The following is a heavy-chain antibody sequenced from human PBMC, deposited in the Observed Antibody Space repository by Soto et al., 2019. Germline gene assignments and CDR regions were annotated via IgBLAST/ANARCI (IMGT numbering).Heavy chain of an antibody. CDR1: GFTFSKYA. CDR3: ADIGGYDSVGGTY. D-gene: IGHD3-16*01. J-gene: IGHJ4*02. Sequence: GGSLRLSCAASGFTFSKYAMTWARQAPGKGLEWVSAISSGGSGTYYVDSVKGRFTVSRDNSQNTLYLQMNSLRAEDTAVYYCADIGGYDSVGGTYWGQGALVTVSS. CDR2: ISSGGSGT. V-gene: IGHV3-23*01.